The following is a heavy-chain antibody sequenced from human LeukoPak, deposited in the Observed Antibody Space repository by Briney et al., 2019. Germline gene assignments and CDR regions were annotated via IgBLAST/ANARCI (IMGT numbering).Heavy chain of an antibody. CDR2: IYPGDSDT. J-gene: IGHJ6*02. CDR1: GYSFTSYW. Sequence: GESLEISCKGSGYSFTSYWIGWVRQMPGKGLEWMGIIYPGDSDTRYSPSFQGQVTISADKSISTAYLQWSSLKASDTAMYYCARPHSYYYYGMDVWGQGTTVTVSS. CDR3: ARPHSYYYYGMDV. V-gene: IGHV5-51*01. D-gene: IGHD6-6*01.